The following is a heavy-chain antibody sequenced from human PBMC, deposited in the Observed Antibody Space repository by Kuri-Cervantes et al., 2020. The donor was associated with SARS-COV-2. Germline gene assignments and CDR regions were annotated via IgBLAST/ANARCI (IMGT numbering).Heavy chain of an antibody. V-gene: IGHV4-59*01. CDR2: IHHSGST. CDR1: GDSINTWY. D-gene: IGHD5-18*01. J-gene: IGHJ4*02. Sequence: SGPLTLPVSVSGDSINTWYWSWIRQPPGKGLAWIGYIHHSGSTIYNASLKSRVTLSLDTCKNQFSLKLSSVTAADTAVYYCARDRGYSYDFDYWGQGTLVTVSS. CDR3: ARDRGYSYDFDY.